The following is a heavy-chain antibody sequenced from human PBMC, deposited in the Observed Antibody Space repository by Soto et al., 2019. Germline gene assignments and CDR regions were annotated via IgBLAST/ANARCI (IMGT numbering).Heavy chain of an antibody. J-gene: IGHJ6*02. Sequence: SQTLSLTCAISGDSVSSNSAAWNWIRQSPSRGLEWLGRTYYRSKWYNDYAVSVKSRITINPDTSKNQFSLQLNSVTPEDTAVYYCARDGSIAARIYYYGMDVWRQGTTVTVSS. CDR1: GDSVSSNSAA. CDR2: TYYRSKWYN. CDR3: ARDGSIAARIYYYGMDV. D-gene: IGHD6-6*01. V-gene: IGHV6-1*01.